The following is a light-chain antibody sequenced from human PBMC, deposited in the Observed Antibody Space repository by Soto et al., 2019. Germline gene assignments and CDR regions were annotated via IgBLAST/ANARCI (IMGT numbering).Light chain of an antibody. V-gene: IGKV3-15*01. CDR3: QQRSNWPRT. CDR2: GAS. CDR1: QSISAN. Sequence: EIVMTQSPASLSVSTGDRATLSCRASQSISANLAWYQQKPGQTPRLLIYGASTRASGVPAKFSGSGSGTEFTLPISSLQSEDVAVYYCQQRSNWPRTFGQGTKVDIK. J-gene: IGKJ1*01.